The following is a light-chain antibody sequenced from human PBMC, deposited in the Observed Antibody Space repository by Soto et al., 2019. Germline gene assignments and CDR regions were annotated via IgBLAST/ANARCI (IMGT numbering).Light chain of an antibody. CDR1: SSDGGGYNY. V-gene: IGLV2-8*01. CDR3: TSYAGSNNFFYV. Sequence: QSVLTQPPSASGSPGQSFTISCTGTSSDGGGYNYVSWYQQHPGKAPKLMIYEVSKRPSGVPDRFSGSKSGNTASLTVSGLQAEDEADYYCTSYAGSNNFFYVFGTGTKLTVL. J-gene: IGLJ1*01. CDR2: EVS.